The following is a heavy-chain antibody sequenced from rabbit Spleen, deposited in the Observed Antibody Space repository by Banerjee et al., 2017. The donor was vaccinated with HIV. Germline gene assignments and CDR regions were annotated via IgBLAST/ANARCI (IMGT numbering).Heavy chain of an antibody. CDR2: IYVYNGDKT. CDR1: GFSFSNSYW. Sequence: QSLEESGGDLVKPGASLTLTCTASGFSFSNSYWICWVRQAPGKGLEWIACIYVYNGDKTYYASWVNGRFTISKTSSTTVTLQMTSLTAADTATYFCARAIYNGDRSFNLWGPGTLVTVS. J-gene: IGHJ4*01. D-gene: IGHD2-1*01. CDR3: ARAIYNGDRSFNL. V-gene: IGHV1S40*01.